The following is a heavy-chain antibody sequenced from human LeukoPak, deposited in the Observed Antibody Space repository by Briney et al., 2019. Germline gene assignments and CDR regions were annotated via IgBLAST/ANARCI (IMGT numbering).Heavy chain of an antibody. D-gene: IGHD2-2*01. CDR3: ARQYASSDY. CDR1: GYSFSSYW. Sequence: GESLKISCKGSGYSFSSYWSGWVRQMAGEGLEWMGIIYPGDSDTRDSPSFQGQVTISADKSISPAYLQWSSLKASDTAMYYCARQYASSDYWGQGTLVSVSS. J-gene: IGHJ4*02. V-gene: IGHV5-51*01. CDR2: IYPGDSDT.